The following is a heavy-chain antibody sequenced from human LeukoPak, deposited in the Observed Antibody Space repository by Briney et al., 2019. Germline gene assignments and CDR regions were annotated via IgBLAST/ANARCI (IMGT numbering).Heavy chain of an antibody. V-gene: IGHV3-9*01. Sequence: GRSLRLSCAASGFTFHDYAMHWVRQAPGKGLEWVSGISWNSGSIGYADSVKGRFTISRDNAKNSLYLQMNSMRAEDTAVYYCAKWGRGDYGDDRDYWGEG. CDR3: AKWGRGDYGDDRDY. J-gene: IGHJ4*02. CDR2: ISWNSGSI. D-gene: IGHD4-17*01. CDR1: GFTFHDYA.